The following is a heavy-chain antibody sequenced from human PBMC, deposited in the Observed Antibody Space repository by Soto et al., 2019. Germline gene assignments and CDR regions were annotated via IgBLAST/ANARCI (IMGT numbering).Heavy chain of an antibody. D-gene: IGHD3-3*01. CDR3: TRPPPTYDFWSGYSEYNWFDP. CDR1: GFTFSGSA. J-gene: IGHJ5*02. Sequence: EVQLVESGGGLVQPGGSLKLSCAASGFTFSGSAMHWVRQASGKGLEWVGRIRSKANSYATAYAASVKGRFTISRDDSKNTEYLQMNSMKTEDTAVYYCTRPPPTYDFWSGYSEYNWFDPWGKGTMVTVSS. CDR2: IRSKANSYAT. V-gene: IGHV3-73*01.